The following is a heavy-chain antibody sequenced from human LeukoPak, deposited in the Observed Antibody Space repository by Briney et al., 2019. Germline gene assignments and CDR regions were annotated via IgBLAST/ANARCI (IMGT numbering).Heavy chain of an antibody. CDR3: AKKGERLVIPGYYYYGMDV. J-gene: IGHJ6*02. D-gene: IGHD3-9*01. CDR2: ISGSGGST. Sequence: GGSLRLSCAASGFTLSSYAMSWVRQAPGKGLEWVSAISGSGGSTYYADSVKGRFTISRDNSKNTLYLQMNSLRAEDTAVYYCAKKGERLVIPGYYYYGMDVWGQGTLVTVSS. CDR1: GFTLSSYA. V-gene: IGHV3-23*01.